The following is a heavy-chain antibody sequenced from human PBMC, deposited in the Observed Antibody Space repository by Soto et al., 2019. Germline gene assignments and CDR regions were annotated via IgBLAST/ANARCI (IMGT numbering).Heavy chain of an antibody. J-gene: IGHJ5*01. CDR1: GFSLSTSGVG. D-gene: IGHD1-1*01. V-gene: IGHV2-5*02. CDR2: IYWDDEK. CDR3: ARRRSADGTGFFES. Sequence: SGPTLVNPTQTLTLTCTFSGFSLSTSGVGVAWLRQPPGKALQWLALIYWDDEKRYSPSLKTRLNIAKGAADDQVLLTLTDVDPVDTATYFCARRRSADGTGFFESWGQGTLVTVSS.